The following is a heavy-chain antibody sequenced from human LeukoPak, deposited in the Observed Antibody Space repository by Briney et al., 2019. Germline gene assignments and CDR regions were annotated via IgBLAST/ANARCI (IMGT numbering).Heavy chain of an antibody. V-gene: IGHV4-30-4*08. CDR2: IYYSGST. D-gene: IGHD3-22*01. CDR3: ARLYYYDSSGLDY. J-gene: IGHJ4*02. CDR1: GGSISSGDYH. Sequence: SETLSLTCTVSGGSISSGDYHWSWVRQPPGKGLEWVGYIYYSGSTYYNPSLKSRVTISVDTSKNQFSLKLSSVTAADMAVYYCARLYYYDSSGLDYWGQGTLVTVSS.